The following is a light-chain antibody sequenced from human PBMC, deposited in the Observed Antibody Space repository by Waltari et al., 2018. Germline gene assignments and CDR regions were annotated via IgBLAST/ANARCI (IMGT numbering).Light chain of an antibody. Sequence: QSVLTQPPSVSGAPGQRVTISCTGSSSTIGAGYDVHWYQQPPGTAPNPLIYGNSNRPSGVPDRFSGSKSGTSASLAITGLQAEDEADYYCQSYDSSLSGYVVFGGGTKLTVL. CDR2: GNS. CDR3: QSYDSSLSGYVV. V-gene: IGLV1-40*01. J-gene: IGLJ2*01. CDR1: SSTIGAGYD.